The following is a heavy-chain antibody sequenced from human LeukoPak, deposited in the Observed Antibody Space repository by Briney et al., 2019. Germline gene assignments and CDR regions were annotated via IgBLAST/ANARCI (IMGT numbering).Heavy chain of an antibody. CDR3: AKDTGGSGSYFDY. J-gene: IGHJ4*02. D-gene: IGHD3-10*01. CDR2: IWYDGSNK. Sequence: PEGSLRLSCAASGFTFSSYGMHWVRQAPGKGLEWVAVIWYDGSNKYYADSVKGRFTISRDNSKNTLYLQMNSLRAEDTAVYYCAKDTGGSGSYFDYWGQGTLVTVSS. CDR1: GFTFSSYG. V-gene: IGHV3-33*06.